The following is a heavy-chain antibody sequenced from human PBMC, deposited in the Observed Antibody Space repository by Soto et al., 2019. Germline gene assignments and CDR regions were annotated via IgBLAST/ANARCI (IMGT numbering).Heavy chain of an antibody. J-gene: IGHJ3*02. Sequence: SETLSLTCTVSGGSISSGAYYWSWIRQHPGMGLEWIGFIYYSGGTYYNPSLKSRVTISVDTSDNQFSLKLSSVTAADTAVYYCARDTQLGAFDIWGQGTMVTVSS. CDR1: GGSISSGAYY. CDR3: ARDTQLGAFDI. CDR2: IYYSGGT. D-gene: IGHD6-13*01. V-gene: IGHV4-31*03.